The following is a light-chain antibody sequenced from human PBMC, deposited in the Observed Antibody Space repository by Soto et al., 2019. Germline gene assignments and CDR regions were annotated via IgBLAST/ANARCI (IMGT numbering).Light chain of an antibody. Sequence: QSVLTQPPSASGTPGQRVTISCSGSSSNIGSNTVNWYQQLPGTAPKHLIYSNNHRPSGVPDRFSGSKSGTSASLAISGLQSEEEADYYCAAWDDSLNGVLFGGGTKLTVL. CDR1: SSNIGSNT. V-gene: IGLV1-44*01. CDR3: AAWDDSLNGVL. CDR2: SNN. J-gene: IGLJ2*01.